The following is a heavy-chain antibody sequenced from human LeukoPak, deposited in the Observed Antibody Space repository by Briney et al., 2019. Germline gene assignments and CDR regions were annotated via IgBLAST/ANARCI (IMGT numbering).Heavy chain of an antibody. J-gene: IGHJ4*02. D-gene: IGHD6-19*01. V-gene: IGHV3-23*01. CDR2: IGYGGADS. CDR1: GFTLSSYE. CDR3: TRNSGWYGIS. Sequence: GGSLRLSCTVSGFTLSSYEMTWFRQALGKGLEWVSSIGYGGADSHYADSVKGRFTISRDNSKNTLYLQLSGLRADDTAVYYCTRNSGWYGISWGQGTLVTVSS.